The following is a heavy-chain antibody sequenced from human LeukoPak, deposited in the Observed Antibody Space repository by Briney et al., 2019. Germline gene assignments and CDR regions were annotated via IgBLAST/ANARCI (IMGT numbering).Heavy chain of an antibody. V-gene: IGHV1-46*01. J-gene: IGHJ4*02. CDR1: GYTFTTYY. CDR3: ARVGSVDTSGYYDY. D-gene: IGHD3-22*01. CDR2: INPSGGSP. Sequence: GASVKVSCKASGYTFTTYYIHWVRQAPGQGLEWLGIINPSGGSPTYAQKFQGRVTMTRDTSTSTVYMEPSSLRSDDTAVYYCARVGSVDTSGYYDYWGQGTLVTVSS.